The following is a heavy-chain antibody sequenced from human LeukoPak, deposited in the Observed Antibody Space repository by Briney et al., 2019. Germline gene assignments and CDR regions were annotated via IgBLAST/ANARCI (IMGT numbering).Heavy chain of an antibody. CDR1: GFTFSSYS. CDR2: ISSSSSYI. CDR3: ARDRLVSSSWYPSLGYFDY. Sequence: PGGSLRLSCAASGFTFSSYSMNWVRQAPGKGLEWVSSISSSSSYIYYADSVKGRFTISRDNAKNSLYLQMNSLRAEDTAVYYCARDRLVSSSWYPSLGYFDYWGQGTLVTVSS. V-gene: IGHV3-21*01. D-gene: IGHD6-13*01. J-gene: IGHJ4*02.